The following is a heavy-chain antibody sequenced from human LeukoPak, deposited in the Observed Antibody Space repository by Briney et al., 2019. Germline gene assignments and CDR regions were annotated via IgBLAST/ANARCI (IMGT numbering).Heavy chain of an antibody. CDR2: IRSKADSYTT. V-gene: IGHV3-73*01. D-gene: IGHD6-13*01. J-gene: IGHJ4*02. Sequence: GGSLRLSCAASGFTFSGSAMHWVRQASGRGLEWLGRIRSKADSYTTAYAASVKGRFIVSRDDSKNTAYLQMNSLKTEDTAVYYCRAAADLNDYWGQGTLVTVSS. CDR3: RAAADLNDY. CDR1: GFTFSGSA.